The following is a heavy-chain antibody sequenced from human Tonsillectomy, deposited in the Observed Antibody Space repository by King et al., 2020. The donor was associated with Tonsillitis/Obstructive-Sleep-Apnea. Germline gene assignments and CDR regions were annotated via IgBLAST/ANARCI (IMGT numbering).Heavy chain of an antibody. CDR2: INHSGST. CDR1: GGYFSGYY. Sequence: VQLQQWGAGLLKPSETLSLTCGVYGGYFSGYYWSWIRQPPGKGLEWIGEINHSGSTNYNPSLKSRVTISVDTSKNQFSLKLSSVTAADTAVYYCARSNDYGSGSYYRYYYYMDVWGKGTTVTVSS. J-gene: IGHJ6*03. V-gene: IGHV4-34*01. D-gene: IGHD3-10*01. CDR3: ARSNDYGSGSYYRYYYYMDV.